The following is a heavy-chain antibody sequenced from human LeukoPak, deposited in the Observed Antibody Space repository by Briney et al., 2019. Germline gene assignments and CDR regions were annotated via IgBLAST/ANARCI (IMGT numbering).Heavy chain of an antibody. CDR3: VSPCSSTSCYSYY. Sequence: SETLSLTCTVSGGSISSSSYYWGWIRQPPGKGLEWIGSIYYSGSTYYNPSLKSRVTISVDTSKNQFSLELSSVTAADTAVYYCVSPCSSTSCYSYYWGQGTLVTVSS. V-gene: IGHV4-39*01. CDR2: IYYSGST. D-gene: IGHD2-2*02. J-gene: IGHJ4*02. CDR1: GGSISSSSYY.